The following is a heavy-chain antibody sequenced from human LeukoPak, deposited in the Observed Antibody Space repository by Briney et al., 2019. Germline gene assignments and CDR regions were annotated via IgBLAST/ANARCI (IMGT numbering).Heavy chain of an antibody. J-gene: IGHJ4*02. CDR3: ARGDGYNYGSFFDY. CDR1: GYTFNTYA. CDR2: ISTYTGNP. V-gene: IGHV7-4-1*02. Sequence: WASVKVSCKTSGYTFNTYALNWVRQAPGQGLEWMGWISTYTGNPTYAQGLTGQFVFSLDTSVSTAYLQISSLKAEDTAVYYCARGDGYNYGSFFDYWVQGTLVTVSS. D-gene: IGHD5-24*01.